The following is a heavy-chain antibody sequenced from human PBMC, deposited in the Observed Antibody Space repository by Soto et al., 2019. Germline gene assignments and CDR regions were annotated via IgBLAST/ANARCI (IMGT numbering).Heavy chain of an antibody. J-gene: IGHJ6*02. Sequence: PGGSLRLSCAASGFTFSSYGMHWVRQAPGKGLEWVAVISYDGSNKYYADSVKGRFTISRDNSKNTLYLQMNSLRAEDTAVYYCAKDSLYSGYVLYYYGMDVWGQGTTVTVSS. CDR3: AKDSLYSGYVLYYYGMDV. D-gene: IGHD5-12*01. CDR1: GFTFSSYG. CDR2: ISYDGSNK. V-gene: IGHV3-30*18.